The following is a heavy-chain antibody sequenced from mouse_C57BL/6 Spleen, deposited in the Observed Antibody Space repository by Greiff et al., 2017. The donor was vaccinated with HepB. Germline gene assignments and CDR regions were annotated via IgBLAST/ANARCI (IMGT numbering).Heavy chain of an antibody. J-gene: IGHJ2*01. D-gene: IGHD2-1*01. CDR2: INPYNGGT. V-gene: IGHV1-19*01. Sequence: EVQLQQSGPVLVKPGASVKMSCKASGYTFTDYYMNWVKQSHGKSLEWIGVINPYNGGTSYNQKFKGKATLTVDKSSSTAYMELNSLTSEDSAVYYCARDRNHYFDYWGQGTTLTVSS. CDR3: ARDRNHYFDY. CDR1: GYTFTDYY.